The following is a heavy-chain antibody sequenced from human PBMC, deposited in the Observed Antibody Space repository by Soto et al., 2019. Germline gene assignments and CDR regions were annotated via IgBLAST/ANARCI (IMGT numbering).Heavy chain of an antibody. D-gene: IGHD1-26*01. CDR1: GFTFSSYG. CDR3: XXXXXXXXXSVPWALDI. J-gene: IGHJ3*02. CDR2: IWFDGSNK. Sequence: QVQLVESGGGVVQPGRSLRLSCAASGFTFSSYGMHWVRQGPGKGLEWVAVIWFDGSNKYYADSLEGRFTISRDNXXXXXXXXXXXXXXXXXXXXXXXXXXXXXXXSVPWALDIWGQGTMVTVSS. V-gene: IGHV3-33*01.